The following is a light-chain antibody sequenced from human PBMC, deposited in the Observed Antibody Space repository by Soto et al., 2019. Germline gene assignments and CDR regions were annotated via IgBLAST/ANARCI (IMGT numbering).Light chain of an antibody. CDR1: QSISGW. CDR2: DDS. J-gene: IGKJ1*01. CDR3: EKYDTYPRT. V-gene: IGKV1-5*01. Sequence: DIQMTQSPSSLLGSLGDRVIITCRASQSISGWLAWYQQKPGRAPMLLLHDDSSLENGVPSRCFGSGTWTEVTLTISRLQPDDFATYYCEKYDTYPRTVGQGTKVDIK.